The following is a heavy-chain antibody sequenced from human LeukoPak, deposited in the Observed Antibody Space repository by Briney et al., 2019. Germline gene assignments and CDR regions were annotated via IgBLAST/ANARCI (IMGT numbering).Heavy chain of an antibody. V-gene: IGHV3-48*03. CDR2: ISSSGSTI. Sequence: GGSLRLSCAASGFTFSSYEMNWVRQAPGKGLEWVSYISSSGSTIYYADSVKGRFTISRDNAKNSLYLQMNSLRAEDTAVYYCARTQPTYDSKGQIFDYWGQGTLVTVSS. CDR3: ARTQPTYDSKGQIFDY. CDR1: GFTFSSYE. J-gene: IGHJ4*02. D-gene: IGHD3-22*01.